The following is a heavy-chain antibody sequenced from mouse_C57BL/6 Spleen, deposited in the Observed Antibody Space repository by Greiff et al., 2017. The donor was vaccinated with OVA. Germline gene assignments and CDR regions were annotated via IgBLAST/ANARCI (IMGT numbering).Heavy chain of an antibody. J-gene: IGHJ2*01. CDR2: ISSGSSTI. Sequence: EVHLVESGGGLVKPGGSLTLSCAASGFTFSDYGMHWVRQAPEKGLAWVAYISSGSSTIYYADTVTGRFTISRDNAKNTLFLQMTSLRSEDTAMYYCARVRGKGYYFDYWGKGTTLTVSS. CDR1: GFTFSDYG. V-gene: IGHV5-17*01. CDR3: ARVRGKGYYFDY.